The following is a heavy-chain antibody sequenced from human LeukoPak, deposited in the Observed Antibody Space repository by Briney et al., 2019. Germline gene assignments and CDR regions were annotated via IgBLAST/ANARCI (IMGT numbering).Heavy chain of an antibody. J-gene: IGHJ5*02. Sequence: PSETLSLTCAVYGGSFSGYYWSWIRQPPGKGLEWIGSIYYSGSTYYNPSLKSRVTISVDTSKNQFSLKLSSVTAADTAVYYCARGRDGSGSYDWFDPWGQGTLVTVSS. CDR2: IYYSGST. D-gene: IGHD3-10*01. V-gene: IGHV4-34*01. CDR1: GGSFSGYY. CDR3: ARGRDGSGSYDWFDP.